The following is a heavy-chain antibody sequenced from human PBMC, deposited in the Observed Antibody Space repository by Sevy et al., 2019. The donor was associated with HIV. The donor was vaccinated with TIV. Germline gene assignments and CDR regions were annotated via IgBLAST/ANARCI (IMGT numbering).Heavy chain of an antibody. CDR1: GFTFDDYA. D-gene: IGHD3-16*01. V-gene: IGHV3-9*01. CDR3: AKDRRDLLRGFVS. Sequence: GGSLRLSCAASGFTFDDYAMHWVRQAPGKGLEWVSGISWNSGSIGYADSVKGRFTISRDNARNSLYLEMNSLRPEDTAFYYCAKDRRDLLRGFVSWGQGTPVTVSS. J-gene: IGHJ5*02. CDR2: ISWNSGSI.